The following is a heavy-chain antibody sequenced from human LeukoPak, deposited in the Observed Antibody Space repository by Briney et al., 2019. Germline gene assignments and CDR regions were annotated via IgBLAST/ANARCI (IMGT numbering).Heavy chain of an antibody. CDR2: LSSSGSV. J-gene: IGHJ1*01. Sequence: WIRQPPGQGLEWIGSLSSSGSVYYNPSLKSRVTLSIDTSKNQFSLRLTSVTAADTAVYYCARHAVVDAYPRYFQHWGQGTLITVSS. D-gene: IGHD5-12*01. CDR3: ARHAVVDAYPRYFQH. V-gene: IGHV4-39*01.